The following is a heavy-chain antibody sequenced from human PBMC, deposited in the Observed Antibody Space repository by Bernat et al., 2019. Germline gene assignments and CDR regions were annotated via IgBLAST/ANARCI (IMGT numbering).Heavy chain of an antibody. Sequence: QVQLVESGVGVVQPGRSLRLSCAASGFTFSSYAMHWVRQAPGKGLEWVAVISYDGSNKYYADSVKGRFTISRDNSKNTLYLQMNSLRAEDTAVYYCAALATFFIDYWGQGTLVTVSS. V-gene: IGHV3-30-3*01. CDR1: GFTFSSYA. CDR2: ISYDGSNK. J-gene: IGHJ4*02. D-gene: IGHD3-3*02. CDR3: AALATFFIDY.